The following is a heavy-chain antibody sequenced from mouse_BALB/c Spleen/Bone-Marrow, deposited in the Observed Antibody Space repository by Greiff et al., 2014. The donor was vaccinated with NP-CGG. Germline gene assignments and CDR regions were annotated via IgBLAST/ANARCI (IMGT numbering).Heavy chain of an antibody. Sequence: QVQLQQSGPGLVAPSQSLSITCTVSGLSLTDYAISWIRQPPGKGLEWLGIIWGGGSTYYNPALKSRLTISKDNSRSQVFLRMNSLQTDDTAMYYCAKQYGNSDWYFDVWGAGTTVAVSS. CDR3: AKQYGNSDWYFDV. CDR1: GLSLTDYA. D-gene: IGHD2-1*01. J-gene: IGHJ1*01. CDR2: IWGGGST. V-gene: IGHV2-6-5*01.